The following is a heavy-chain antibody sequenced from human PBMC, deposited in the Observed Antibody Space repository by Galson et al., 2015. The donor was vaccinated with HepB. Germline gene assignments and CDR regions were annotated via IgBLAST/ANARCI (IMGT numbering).Heavy chain of an antibody. Sequence: ETLSLTCTVSGGSMSSYYWNWIRQPPGKGLEWIGYIYYSGSTNYNPSLRSRVSISVDTPKNQISLKFSSVTAADTAVYYCARSDYGGNSGVRAWLDPWGQGTLVTVSS. CDR1: GGSMSSYY. CDR3: ARSDYGGNSGVRAWLDP. D-gene: IGHD4-23*01. V-gene: IGHV4-59*01. J-gene: IGHJ5*02. CDR2: IYYSGST.